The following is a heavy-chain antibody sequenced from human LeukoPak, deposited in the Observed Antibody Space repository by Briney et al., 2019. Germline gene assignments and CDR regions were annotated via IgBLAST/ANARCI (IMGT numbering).Heavy chain of an antibody. CDR3: ARVRVVLGGPIDY. J-gene: IGHJ4*02. D-gene: IGHD3-10*01. V-gene: IGHV4-30-4*01. Sequence: SETLSLTCTVSGGSISSGDYYWSWIRQPPGEGLEWIGYIYYSGSTYYDPSLKSRVTISVDTSKNQFSLKLSSVTAADTAVYYCARVRVVLGGPIDYWGQGTLVTVSS. CDR1: GGSISSGDYY. CDR2: IYYSGST.